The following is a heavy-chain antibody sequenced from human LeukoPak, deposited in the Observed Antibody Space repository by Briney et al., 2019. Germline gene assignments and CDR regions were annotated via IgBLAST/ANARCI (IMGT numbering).Heavy chain of an antibody. CDR1: GGSISSYY. V-gene: IGHV4-59*01. Sequence: MSSETLSLTCTVSGGSISSYYWSWIRQPPGKGLEWIGYIYYSGSTNYNPSLKSRVTISVDTSKNQFSLKLSSVTAADTAVYYCARVRSGTNVADIAVDYWGQGTLVTVSS. J-gene: IGHJ4*02. CDR2: IYYSGST. CDR3: ARVRSGTNVADIAVDY. D-gene: IGHD6-19*01.